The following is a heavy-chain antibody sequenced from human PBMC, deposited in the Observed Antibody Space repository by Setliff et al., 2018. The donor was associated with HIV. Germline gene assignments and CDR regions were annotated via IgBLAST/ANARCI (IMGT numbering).Heavy chain of an antibody. D-gene: IGHD2-21*01. CDR2: YYHSTT. Sequence: PSETLSFTCVVSGYSISSGYYWGWIRQPPGTGLEWIGSYYHSTTYYNPSLKSRVTISVDTSKNQFSLKLISVTAADTAVYYCARYGGNSFWFDPWGQGTLVTVSS. J-gene: IGHJ5*02. CDR3: ARYGGNSFWFDP. CDR1: GYSISSGYY. V-gene: IGHV4-38-2*01.